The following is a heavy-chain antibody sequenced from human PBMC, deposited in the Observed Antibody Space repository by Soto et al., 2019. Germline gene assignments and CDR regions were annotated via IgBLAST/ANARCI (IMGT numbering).Heavy chain of an antibody. CDR2: IVVGSGNT. D-gene: IGHD3-3*01. CDR1: GFTFTSSA. CDR3: AAFALEDVLRFLEWLAPYGMDV. J-gene: IGHJ6*02. Sequence: GASVKVSCKASGFTFTSSAVQWVRQARGQRLEWIGWIVVGSGNTNYAQKFQERVTITRDMSTSTAYMELSSLRSEDTAVYYCAAFALEDVLRFLEWLAPYGMDVWGQGTTVTVSS. V-gene: IGHV1-58*01.